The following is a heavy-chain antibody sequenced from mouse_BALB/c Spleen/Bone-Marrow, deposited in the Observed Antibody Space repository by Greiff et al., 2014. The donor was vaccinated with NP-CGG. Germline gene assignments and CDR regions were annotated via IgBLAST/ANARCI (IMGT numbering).Heavy chain of an antibody. Sequence: VLLVESGAALMKPGASVKISCTATGYTFSSYWIEWVKQRPGHGLEWIGEILPGSGSTNYNEKFKGKATFTADTSSNTAYMQLSSLTSEDSAVYYCAREDGLWYFDVWGAGTTVTVSS. CDR2: ILPGSGST. CDR1: GYTFSSYW. CDR3: AREDGLWYFDV. J-gene: IGHJ1*01. D-gene: IGHD1-1*01. V-gene: IGHV1-9*01.